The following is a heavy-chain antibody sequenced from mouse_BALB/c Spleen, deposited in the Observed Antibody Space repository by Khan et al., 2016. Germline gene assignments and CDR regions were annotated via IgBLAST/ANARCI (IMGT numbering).Heavy chain of an antibody. CDR3: ASTFWYVDV. J-gene: IGHJ1*01. CDR2: INPDSSTI. V-gene: IGHV4-1*02. Sequence: EVKLLESGGGLVQPGGSLKRSCAASGVDISRYWMSWVRQAPGKGLDWIGEINPDSSTINHTLSIKDKFIISRDHAKNTLYLQKSKVKISDTALYYGASTFWYVDVWGAGTTVTVSS. CDR1: GVDISRYW.